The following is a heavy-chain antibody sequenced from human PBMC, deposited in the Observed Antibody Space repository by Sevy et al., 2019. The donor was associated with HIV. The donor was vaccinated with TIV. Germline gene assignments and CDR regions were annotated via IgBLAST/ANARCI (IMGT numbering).Heavy chain of an antibody. CDR1: GFTFNYHF. CDR2: ISSASSYI. Sequence: GESLKISCAASGFTFNYHFMNWARQVPGKGLEWVSYISSASSYINYSDSVKGRFTISRDNAKNLVFLEMNNLRPEDTAVYFCARGDYYGSLYYFDYWGQGTLVTVSS. V-gene: IGHV3-21*01. CDR3: ARGDYYGSLYYFDY. D-gene: IGHD3-10*01. J-gene: IGHJ4*02.